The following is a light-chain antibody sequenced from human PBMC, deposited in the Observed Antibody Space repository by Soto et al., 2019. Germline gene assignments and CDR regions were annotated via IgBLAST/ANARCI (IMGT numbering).Light chain of an antibody. CDR1: QTVERW. J-gene: IGKJ1*01. CDR2: KAS. Sequence: DIQITQSPSTLSASVGDRVTITCRASQTVERWLAWYQQKPGKAPKLLTYKASSLESGVPSRFSGSGSGTEFTLTISSLQPDDFATYYCQQYNSYSRTFGQGTKVDI. CDR3: QQYNSYSRT. V-gene: IGKV1-5*03.